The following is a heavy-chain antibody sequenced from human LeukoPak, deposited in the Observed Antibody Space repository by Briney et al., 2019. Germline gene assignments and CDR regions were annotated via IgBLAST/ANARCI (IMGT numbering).Heavy chain of an antibody. Sequence: PSETRSLTCTVSGGSISSSSYYWGWIRQPPGKGLEWIGSIYYSGSTYYNPSLKSRVTISVDTSKNQFSLKLSSVTAADTAVYYCARQLGYCSSTSCYADKVDYWGQGTLATVSS. CDR1: GGSISSSSYY. CDR2: IYYSGST. J-gene: IGHJ4*02. CDR3: ARQLGYCSSTSCYADKVDY. V-gene: IGHV4-39*01. D-gene: IGHD2-2*01.